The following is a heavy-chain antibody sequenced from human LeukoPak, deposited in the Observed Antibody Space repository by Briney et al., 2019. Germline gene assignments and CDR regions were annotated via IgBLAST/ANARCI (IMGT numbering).Heavy chain of an antibody. CDR1: GDSNSSYF. D-gene: IGHD5-12*01. Sequence: SETLSLTCTVSGDSNSSYFWSWIRQPAGKGLELIGRMYTSGNTIYNPSLKSRVSMSVDTSKNQLSLKVRSVTAADTAVYYCARDSGYDLSWGQGTLVTVSS. CDR3: ARDSGYDLS. V-gene: IGHV4-4*07. J-gene: IGHJ4*02. CDR2: MYTSGNT.